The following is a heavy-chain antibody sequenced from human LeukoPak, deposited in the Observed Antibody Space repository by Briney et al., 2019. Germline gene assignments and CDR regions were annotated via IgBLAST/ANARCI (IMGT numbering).Heavy chain of an antibody. V-gene: IGHV4-39*01. Sequence: PSETLSLTCTVSGGSISSSSYYWGWIRQPPGKGLEWIGSIYYSGSTHYNPSLKSRVTISVDTSKNQFSLKLSSVTAADTAVYYCARPSEEGIGSSWYLFDYWGQGTLVTVSS. D-gene: IGHD6-13*01. CDR1: GGSISSSSYY. J-gene: IGHJ4*02. CDR2: IYYSGST. CDR3: ARPSEEGIGSSWYLFDY.